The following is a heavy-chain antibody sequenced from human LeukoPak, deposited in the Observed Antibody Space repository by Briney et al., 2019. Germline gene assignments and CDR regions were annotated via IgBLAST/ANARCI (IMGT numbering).Heavy chain of an antibody. Sequence: SETLSLTCTVSGDSISRFYWSWIRQSPGKGLERIGHIYYGGSAYSNPSLRSRVTISLDTSKNQLSLSLTSVAAADTAVYYCAGRQYGYYDYAFDIWGQGTLVTVSS. V-gene: IGHV4-59*01. CDR2: IYYGGSA. D-gene: IGHD4-17*01. J-gene: IGHJ3*02. CDR1: GDSISRFY. CDR3: AGRQYGYYDYAFDI.